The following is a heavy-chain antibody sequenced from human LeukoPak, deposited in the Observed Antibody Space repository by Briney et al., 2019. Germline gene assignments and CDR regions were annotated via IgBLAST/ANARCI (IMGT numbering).Heavy chain of an antibody. V-gene: IGHV3-23*01. D-gene: IGHD5-24*01. J-gene: IGHJ4*02. CDR3: AKVGGEWLQYHDY. Sequence: PGGSLRLSCAASGFTFRSYAMSWVRQAAGKGLEWVSAISDSGGNTYYADSVKGRFTISRDNSKNTLYLQMNSLRAEDTAVYYCAKVGGEWLQYHDYWGQGTLVTVSS. CDR2: ISDSGGNT. CDR1: GFTFRSYA.